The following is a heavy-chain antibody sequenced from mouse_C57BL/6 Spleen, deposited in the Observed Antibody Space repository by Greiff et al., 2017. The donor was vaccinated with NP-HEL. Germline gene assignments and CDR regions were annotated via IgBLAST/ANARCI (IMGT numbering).Heavy chain of an antibody. D-gene: IGHD2-4*01. CDR2: IYPGDGDT. CDR3: ASCDDYDAWFAY. V-gene: IGHV1-82*01. Sequence: QVQLQQSGPELVKPGASVKISCKASGYAFSSSWMNWVKQRPGKGLEWIGRIYPGDGDTNYNEKFKSKATLTVDKSSSTAYMQLSSLTSEDSAVYYCASCDDYDAWFAYWGQGTLVTVSA. J-gene: IGHJ3*01. CDR1: GYAFSSSW.